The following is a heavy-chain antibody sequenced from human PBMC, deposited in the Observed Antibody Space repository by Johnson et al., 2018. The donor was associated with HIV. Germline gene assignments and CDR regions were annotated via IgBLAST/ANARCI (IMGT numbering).Heavy chain of an antibody. CDR1: GSLFSSYA. CDR3: ARVYTSSFSHGAFDI. Sequence: QVQLVESGGGVVRPGTSLRLSCAASGSLFSSYAMHWVRQAPGKGLEWVTLIWNDGSNKYYTDSVKGRFTISRDNSKNTLYLQMNSLRAEDTAVYYCARVYTSSFSHGAFDIWGQGTMVTVSS. J-gene: IGHJ3*02. D-gene: IGHD6-6*01. V-gene: IGHV3-33*01. CDR2: IWNDGSNK.